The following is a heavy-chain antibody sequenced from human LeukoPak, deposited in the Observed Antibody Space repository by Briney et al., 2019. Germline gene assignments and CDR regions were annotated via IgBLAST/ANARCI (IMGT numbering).Heavy chain of an antibody. D-gene: IGHD2-15*01. Sequence: PGGSLRLSCAASGFTFSDYSMNWVRQAPGKGLEWISYINSRSDAIYYTDSVEGRFISSRDNAQNSLFLQMNSLRVEDTAIYYCAREIPGRIAADCWGQGTRVTVSS. J-gene: IGHJ4*02. CDR1: GFTFSDYS. CDR3: AREIPGRIAADC. V-gene: IGHV3-48*01. CDR2: INSRSDAI.